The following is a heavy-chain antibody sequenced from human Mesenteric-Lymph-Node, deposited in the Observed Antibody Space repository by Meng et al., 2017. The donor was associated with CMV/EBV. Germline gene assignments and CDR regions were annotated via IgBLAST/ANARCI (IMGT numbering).Heavy chain of an antibody. J-gene: IGHJ3*01. Sequence: VQLVQSGPEVKRPGASVKVSCRTSGFTFTSFGFTWVRQAPGQGLEWMGWLSSYNGNTNYAQKFQDRVTMTADKSTNTAYMELRNLRSDDTAMYYCARGGRPLWSVWGQGTVVTVSS. D-gene: IGHD3-10*01. CDR1: GFTFTSFG. CDR3: ARGGRPLWSV. V-gene: IGHV1-18*01. CDR2: LSSYNGNT.